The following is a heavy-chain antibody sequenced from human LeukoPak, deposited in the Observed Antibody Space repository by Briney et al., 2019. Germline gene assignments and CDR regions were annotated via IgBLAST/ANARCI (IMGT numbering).Heavy chain of an antibody. D-gene: IGHD3-22*01. Sequence: GGSLRLSCAASGFTFSSYSMNWVRQAPGKRLEWVSYISSSSSTIYYADSVKGRFTISRDNAKNSLYLQMNSLRAEDTAVYYCPRVGGDSSGYAPYYFDYWGQGTLVTVSS. CDR2: ISSSSSTI. V-gene: IGHV3-48*01. CDR3: PRVGGDSSGYAPYYFDY. CDR1: GFTFSSYS. J-gene: IGHJ4*02.